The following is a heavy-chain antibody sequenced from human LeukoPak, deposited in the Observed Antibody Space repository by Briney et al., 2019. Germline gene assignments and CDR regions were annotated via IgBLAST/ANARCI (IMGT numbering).Heavy chain of an antibody. J-gene: IGHJ4*02. CDR1: GFTFSHYA. CDR2: ISYHGIDK. D-gene: IGHD3-10*01. V-gene: IGHV3-30-3*01. CDR3: ARDFGGADSFDY. Sequence: GGSLRLSCAASGFTFSHYAMHWVRQAPGKGLEWVAVISYHGIDKYYADSVKGRFTISRDNAKNSLYLQMNSLRAEDTAVYYCARDFGGADSFDYRGQGTLVTVSS.